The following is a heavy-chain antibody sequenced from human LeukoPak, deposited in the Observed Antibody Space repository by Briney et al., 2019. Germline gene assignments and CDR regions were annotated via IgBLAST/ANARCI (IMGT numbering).Heavy chain of an antibody. CDR1: GGSFSGYY. V-gene: IGHV4-34*01. J-gene: IGHJ5*02. D-gene: IGHD3-10*01. Sequence: SETLSLTCAVYGGSFSGYYWSWIRQPPGKGLEWIGEINHSGSTNYNPSLKSRVTISVDTSKNQFSLKLSSVTAADTAVYYCARSRVRPTYYYGSGSYFSWFDPWGQGTLVTVSS. CDR2: INHSGST. CDR3: ARSRVRPTYYYGSGSYFSWFDP.